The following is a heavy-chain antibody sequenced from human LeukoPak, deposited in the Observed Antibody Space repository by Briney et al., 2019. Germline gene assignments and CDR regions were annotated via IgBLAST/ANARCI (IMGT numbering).Heavy chain of an antibody. J-gene: IGHJ6*02. CDR1: GGTFSSYA. V-gene: IGHV1-69*13. CDR3: ARGVPGVDDILTGPVVPYYYYYYGMDV. Sequence: GASVNVSCKASGGTFSSYAISWVRQAPGQGLEWMGGIIPIFGTANYAQKFQGRVTITADESTSTAYMELSSLRSEDTAVYYCARGVPGVDDILTGPVVPYYYYYYGMDVWGQGTTVTVSS. D-gene: IGHD3-9*01. CDR2: IIPIFGTA.